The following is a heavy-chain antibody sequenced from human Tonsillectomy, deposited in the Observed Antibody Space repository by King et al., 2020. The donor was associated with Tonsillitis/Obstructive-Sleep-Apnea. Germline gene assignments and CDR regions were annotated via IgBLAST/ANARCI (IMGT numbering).Heavy chain of an antibody. CDR3: ARDRVVVVPAAIAVYYYNGMDV. CDR2: IYSGGGT. J-gene: IGHJ6*02. CDR1: GFTVSSNY. V-gene: IGHV3-53*01. D-gene: IGHD2-2*02. Sequence: EVQLVESGGGLIQPGGSVRLSCAASGFTVSSNYMSWVRQAPGKGLEWVSIIYSGGGTYHADSVKGRFTISRDNSKNTLYLQMNSLRAEDTAVYYCARDRVVVVPAAIAVYYYNGMDVWGQGTTVTVSS.